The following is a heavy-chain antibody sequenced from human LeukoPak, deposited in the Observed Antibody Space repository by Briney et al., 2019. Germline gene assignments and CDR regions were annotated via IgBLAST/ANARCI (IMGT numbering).Heavy chain of an antibody. Sequence: GRSLRLSCAASGFIFSDYAMQWVRQAPGKGLEWVAVISFDGKNKYYADSVKGRFTISRDNSRNTLHLQLNSVRPEDTAIYYCAKEYYDSDGHYLTKGSYDNWGQGTLVTVSS. V-gene: IGHV3-30*04. J-gene: IGHJ4*02. CDR3: AKEYYDSDGHYLTKGSYDN. CDR1: GFIFSDYA. D-gene: IGHD3-22*01. CDR2: ISFDGKNK.